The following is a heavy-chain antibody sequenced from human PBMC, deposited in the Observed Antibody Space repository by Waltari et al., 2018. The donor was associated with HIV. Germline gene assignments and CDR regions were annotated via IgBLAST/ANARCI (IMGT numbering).Heavy chain of an antibody. Sequence: QVQLQESGPGLVKPSETLSLTCAVSGYSISSGYYWGWIRQPPGKGLEGIGSIYQSGSTYYNPSLKSRVTISVDTSKNQFSLKLSSVTAADTAVYYCARAPDTYYFDYWGQGTLVTVSS. J-gene: IGHJ4*02. CDR3: ARAPDTYYFDY. CDR2: IYQSGST. D-gene: IGHD3-16*01. CDR1: GYSISSGYY. V-gene: IGHV4-38-2*01.